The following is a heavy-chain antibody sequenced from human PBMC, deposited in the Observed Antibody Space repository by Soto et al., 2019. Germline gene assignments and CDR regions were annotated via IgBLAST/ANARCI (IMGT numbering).Heavy chain of an antibody. CDR2: ISYDGSNK. Sequence: GGSLRLSCAASGFTFSSYGMHWVRQSPGKGLEWVAVISYDGSNKYYADSVKGRFTISRDNSKNTLYLQMNSLRAEDTAVYYCAKDTPRRSYCGGDCTGYFDYWGQGTLVTAPQ. CDR1: GFTFSSYG. J-gene: IGHJ4*02. D-gene: IGHD2-21*02. V-gene: IGHV3-30*18. CDR3: AKDTPRRSYCGGDCTGYFDY.